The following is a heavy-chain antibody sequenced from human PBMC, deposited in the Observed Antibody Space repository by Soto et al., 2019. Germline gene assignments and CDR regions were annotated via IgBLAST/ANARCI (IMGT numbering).Heavy chain of an antibody. CDR2: IYYSGST. V-gene: IGHV4-61*05. D-gene: IGHD3-3*01. CDR1: GGSISSSSFH. CDR3: ARSFYDFWSGYYTNDWFDP. Sequence: PSETLSLTCTVSGGSISSSSFHWGWIRQPPGKGLEWIGYIYYSGSTNYNPSLKSRVTISVDTPKNQFSLKLSSVTAADTAVYYCARSFYDFWSGYYTNDWFDPWGQGTLVTVSS. J-gene: IGHJ5*02.